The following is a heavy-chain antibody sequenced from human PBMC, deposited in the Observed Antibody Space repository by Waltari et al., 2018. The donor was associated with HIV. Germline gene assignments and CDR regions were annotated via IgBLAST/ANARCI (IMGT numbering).Heavy chain of an antibody. CDR1: GFTFSKYW. V-gene: IGHV3-74*01. J-gene: IGHJ4*02. CDR3: ARDPYYGADY. CDR2: IEGDGSTT. Sequence: EVQLVESGGGLVQPGGSLILSCAASGFTFSKYWMHWIRQVAGKGVGWVARIEGDGSTTDYVDYAKGLFTISRDNAKNTLYLQMNYLSAEDTAVYFCARDPYYGADYWGQGTLVIVSS. D-gene: IGHD3-10*01.